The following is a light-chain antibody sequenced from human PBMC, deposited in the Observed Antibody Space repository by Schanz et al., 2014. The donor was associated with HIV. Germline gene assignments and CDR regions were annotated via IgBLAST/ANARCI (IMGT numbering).Light chain of an antibody. CDR3: QQSYSTYT. V-gene: IGKV1-39*01. J-gene: IGKJ2*01. CDR1: QIISKS. Sequence: DIHVTQSPSSLSASVGETITITCRASQIISKSLNWYQQKPGKAPNLLIHGASTLQTGVPVRFSGSGSGKDFTLIISGLQPEDFATYYCQQSYSTYTFGQGTKVEIK. CDR2: GAS.